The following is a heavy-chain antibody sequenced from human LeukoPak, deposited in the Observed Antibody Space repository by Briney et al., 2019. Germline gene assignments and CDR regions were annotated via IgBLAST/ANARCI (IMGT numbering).Heavy chain of an antibody. Sequence: ASVKVSCKASGYTFTSYDINWVRQATGQGLEWLGGIIPISGTPNYAQKLQGRVTITTDESTSTAYMDLSGLRSGDTAMYYCAIQGVGAPGSFDIWGQGTMVTVSS. CDR1: GYTFTSYD. V-gene: IGHV1-69*05. J-gene: IGHJ3*02. CDR3: AIQGVGAPGSFDI. CDR2: IIPISGTP. D-gene: IGHD1-26*01.